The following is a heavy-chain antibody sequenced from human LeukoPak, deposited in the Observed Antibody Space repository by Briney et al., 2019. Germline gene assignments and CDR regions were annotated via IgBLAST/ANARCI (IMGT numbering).Heavy chain of an antibody. CDR3: ARDALHYDSSAYEIDY. CDR1: GFTFSSYN. D-gene: IGHD3-22*01. CDR2: IRSSGTYI. Sequence: GGSLRLSCAASGFTFSSYNMNWVRQAPGKGLEWVSSIRSSGTYIYYADSVKGRFTISRDNAKNSLYLQMNSLRADDTAVYYCARDALHYDSSAYEIDYWGQGTLVTVSS. J-gene: IGHJ4*02. V-gene: IGHV3-21*01.